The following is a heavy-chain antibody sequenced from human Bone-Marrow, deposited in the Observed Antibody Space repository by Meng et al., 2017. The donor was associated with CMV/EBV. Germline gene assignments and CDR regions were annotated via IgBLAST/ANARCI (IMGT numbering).Heavy chain of an antibody. Sequence: GESLKISCVASGFTFKNYAMDWVRQAPGKGLEWVAFIRWDASNKDYTDSVKGRFSVSRDNSRNTLYLQMDSLRIEDTAVYHCAKVVALYQDGKHYFDYWGLGTLVTVSS. V-gene: IGHV3-30*02. CDR2: IRWDASNK. D-gene: IGHD2-2*01. J-gene: IGHJ4*01. CDR1: GFTFKNYA. CDR3: AKVVALYQDGKHYFDY.